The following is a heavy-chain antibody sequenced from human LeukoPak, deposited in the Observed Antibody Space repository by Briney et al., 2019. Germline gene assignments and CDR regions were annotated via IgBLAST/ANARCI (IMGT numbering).Heavy chain of an antibody. Sequence: GGSLRLSCAASGFTFDDYAMHWVRQAPGKGLEWVSGISWNSGSIGYADSVKGRFTISKGNAKNSLYLQMNSLRAEDTALYYCARGYYEAPDDAFDIWGQGTMVTVSS. J-gene: IGHJ3*02. D-gene: IGHD3-22*01. V-gene: IGHV3-9*01. CDR1: GFTFDDYA. CDR3: ARGYYEAPDDAFDI. CDR2: ISWNSGSI.